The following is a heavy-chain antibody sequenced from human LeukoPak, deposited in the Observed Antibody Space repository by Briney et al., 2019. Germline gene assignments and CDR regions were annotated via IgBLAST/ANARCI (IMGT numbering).Heavy chain of an antibody. Sequence: GGSLRLPCVASGFTFSNYWMAWIRHAPGRGLEWVANINKDGSETYYLDSVRGRFTISRDNAKNSLYLQMNTLGAEDTAVYYCVRELVVGPAEYFQNWGQGTLVTLSS. CDR2: INKDGSET. J-gene: IGHJ1*01. CDR1: GFTFSNYW. V-gene: IGHV3-7*01. CDR3: VRELVVGPAEYFQN. D-gene: IGHD2-15*01.